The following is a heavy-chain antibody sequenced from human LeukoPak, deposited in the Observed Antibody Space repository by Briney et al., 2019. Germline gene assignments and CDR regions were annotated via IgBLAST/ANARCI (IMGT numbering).Heavy chain of an antibody. Sequence: SETLSLTCTISAASISSSSHHWGWIRQSPGKGLEWIGSIYYGQTIYYNPSLNSRVTISVVTSKDQFTLQLNSVTAADTAVYYCVRHDGRGGATMGALDYWGQGSLVTVSS. CDR1: AASISSSSHH. D-gene: IGHD4/OR15-4a*01. V-gene: IGHV4-39*01. CDR3: VRHDGRGGATMGALDY. J-gene: IGHJ4*02. CDR2: IYYGQTI.